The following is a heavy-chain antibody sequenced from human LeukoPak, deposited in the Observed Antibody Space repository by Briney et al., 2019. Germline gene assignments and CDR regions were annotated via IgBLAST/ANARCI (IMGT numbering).Heavy chain of an antibody. Sequence: ASVKVSCKASGFTFTSSAMQWARQARGQRLEWIGWIVVGSGNTNYAQKFQERVTITRDMSTSTVYMELSSLRSEDTAVYYCARLRGYSGYERFDPWGQGTLVTVSS. D-gene: IGHD5-12*01. CDR1: GFTFTSSA. V-gene: IGHV1-58*02. CDR3: ARLRGYSGYERFDP. CDR2: IVVGSGNT. J-gene: IGHJ5*02.